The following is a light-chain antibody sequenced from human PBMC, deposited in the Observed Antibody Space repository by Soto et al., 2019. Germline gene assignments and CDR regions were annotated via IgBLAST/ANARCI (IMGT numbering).Light chain of an antibody. CDR1: QGINNY. Sequence: DIPLTQSPSFLSSSVGDRVTISCRASQGINNYLAWYQQKPGKAPKLLIYVASILQSGVPSRFSGSGSGTQFTLTISSLQPEDFATYYCLQHNSYPRTFGQGTKVEIK. V-gene: IGKV1-9*01. J-gene: IGKJ1*01. CDR2: VAS. CDR3: LQHNSYPRT.